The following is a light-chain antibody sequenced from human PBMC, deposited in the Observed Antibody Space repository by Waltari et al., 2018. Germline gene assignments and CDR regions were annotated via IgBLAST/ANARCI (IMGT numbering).Light chain of an antibody. V-gene: IGLV1-40*01. CDR1: SSDIGPRSH. J-gene: IGLJ3*02. CDR2: GNI. Sequence: QSVLKQPPSVSGAPGQRVTISCTGSSSDIGPRSHIHWYQHLPGTAPKLLIYGNINRPSGVPDRFSGSKSGTSASLAITGLQSEDEADYYCQSYDSSLSGWVFGGGTRLTVL. CDR3: QSYDSSLSGWV.